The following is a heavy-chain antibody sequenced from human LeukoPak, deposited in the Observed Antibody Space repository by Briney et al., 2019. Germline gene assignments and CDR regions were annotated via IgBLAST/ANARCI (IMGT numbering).Heavy chain of an antibody. D-gene: IGHD3-22*01. CDR3: AKADLKRDLSHPYFDSSGYYDY. J-gene: IGHJ4*02. V-gene: IGHV3-30*18. Sequence: GGSLRLSCAASGFTFSSYSMHWVRQAPGKGLEWVAVISSDGSHKYYAESVKGRFTISRDNSKNTLNLQMNSLRAEDTAVYYCAKADLKRDLSHPYFDSSGYYDYWGQGTLVTVSS. CDR1: GFTFSSYS. CDR2: ISSDGSHK.